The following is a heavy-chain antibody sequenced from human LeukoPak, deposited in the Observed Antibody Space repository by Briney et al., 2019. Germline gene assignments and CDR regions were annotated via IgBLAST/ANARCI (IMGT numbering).Heavy chain of an antibody. V-gene: IGHV4-39*01. J-gene: IGHJ4*02. CDR1: GGSISSSSYY. Sequence: SETLSLTCTVSGGSISSSSYYWGWIRQPPGKGLEWIGSIYYSGSTYYNPSLKSRVTISVDTSNNQFSLKLSSVTAADTAVYYCARHSSSGYSYWGQGTLVTVSS. D-gene: IGHD3-22*01. CDR2: IYYSGST. CDR3: ARHSSSGYSY.